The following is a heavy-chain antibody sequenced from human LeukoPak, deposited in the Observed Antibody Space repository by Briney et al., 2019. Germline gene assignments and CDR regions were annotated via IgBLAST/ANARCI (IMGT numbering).Heavy chain of an antibody. V-gene: IGHV4-30-2*01. CDR1: GGSISSGGYY. D-gene: IGHD3-3*01. CDR2: IYHSGST. Sequence: SETLSLTCTVSGGSISSGGYYWSWIRQPPGKGLEWIGYIYHSGSTYYNPSLKSRVTISVDRSKNQFSLKLSSVTAADTAVYYCARGPIGDFWSGYRGGFDYWGQGTLVTVSS. J-gene: IGHJ4*02. CDR3: ARGPIGDFWSGYRGGFDY.